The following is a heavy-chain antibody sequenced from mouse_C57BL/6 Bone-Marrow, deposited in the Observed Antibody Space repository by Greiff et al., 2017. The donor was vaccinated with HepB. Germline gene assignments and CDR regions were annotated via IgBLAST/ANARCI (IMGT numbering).Heavy chain of an antibody. CDR2: INPNNGGT. CDR1: GYTFTSYW. Sequence: VQLQQPGAELVKPGASVKLSCKASGYTFTSYWMHWVKQSHGKSLEWIGDINPNNGGTSYNQKFKGKATLTVDKSSSTAYMELRSLTSEDSAVYYCARGEGELGLFDYWGQGTTLTVSS. J-gene: IGHJ2*01. D-gene: IGHD4-1*01. V-gene: IGHV1-26*01. CDR3: ARGEGELGLFDY.